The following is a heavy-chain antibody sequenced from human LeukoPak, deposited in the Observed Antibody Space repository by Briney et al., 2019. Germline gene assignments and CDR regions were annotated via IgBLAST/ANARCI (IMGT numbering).Heavy chain of an antibody. D-gene: IGHD3-10*01. V-gene: IGHV7-4-1*02. CDR3: ARDFRDGSGSYYPYYYMDV. Sequence: ASVKVSCKASGYTFTSYAMNWVRQAPGQGLEWMGWINTNTGNPTYAQGFTGRFVFSLDTSVSTAYLQISSLKAEDTAVYYCARDFRDGSGSYYPYYYMDVWGKGTTVTVSS. J-gene: IGHJ6*03. CDR1: GYTFTSYA. CDR2: INTNTGNP.